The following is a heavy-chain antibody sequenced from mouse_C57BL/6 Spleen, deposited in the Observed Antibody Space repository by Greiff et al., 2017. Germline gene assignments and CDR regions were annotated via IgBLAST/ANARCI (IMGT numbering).Heavy chain of an antibody. CDR3: ARQEFAY. CDR2: ISNGGGST. Sequence: EVQLVESGGGLVQPGGSLKLSCAASGFTFSDYYMYWVRQTPEKRLEWVAYISNGGGSTYYPDTVKGRFTISRDNAKNTLYLQMSRLKSEDTAMYYCARQEFAYWGQGTLVTVSA. CDR1: GFTFSDYY. J-gene: IGHJ3*01. V-gene: IGHV5-12*01.